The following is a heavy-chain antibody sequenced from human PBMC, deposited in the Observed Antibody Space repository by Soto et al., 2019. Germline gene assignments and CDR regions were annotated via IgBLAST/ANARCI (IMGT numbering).Heavy chain of an antibody. Sequence: SVKVSCKASGGTFSSYAISWVRQAPGQGLEWMGGIIPIFGTANYAQKFQGRVTITADESTSTAYMELSSLRSEDTAVYYCTRSSSSQNRAFDIWGQGTMVTVSS. V-gene: IGHV1-69*13. CDR1: GGTFSSYA. CDR3: TRSSSSQNRAFDI. CDR2: IIPIFGTA. D-gene: IGHD6-13*01. J-gene: IGHJ3*02.